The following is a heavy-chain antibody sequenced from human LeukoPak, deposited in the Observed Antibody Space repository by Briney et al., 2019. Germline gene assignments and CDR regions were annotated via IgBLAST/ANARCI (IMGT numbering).Heavy chain of an antibody. J-gene: IGHJ4*02. CDR3: ARSTDSSGPNYVDY. D-gene: IGHD6-19*01. CDR1: GYTFTSYG. V-gene: IGHV1-18*01. CDR2: ISAYNGNT. Sequence: ASVKVSCKASGYTFTSYGISWVRQAPGQGLEWMGWISAYNGNTNYAQKLQGRVTMTTDTSTSTAYTELRSLRSDDTAVYYCARSTDSSGPNYVDYWGQGTLVIVSS.